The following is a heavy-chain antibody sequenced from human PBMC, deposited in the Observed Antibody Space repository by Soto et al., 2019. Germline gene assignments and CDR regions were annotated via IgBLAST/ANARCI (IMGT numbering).Heavy chain of an antibody. J-gene: IGHJ6*02. CDR3: ARDLKPFGVVILRYGMDV. D-gene: IGHD3-3*01. Sequence: KVSCQASGGTFSSYAISWVRQAPGQGLEWMGGIIPIFGTANYAQKFQGRVTITADKSTSTAYMELSSLRSEDTAVYYCARDLKPFGVVILRYGMDVWGQGTTVTVSS. CDR2: IIPIFGTA. CDR1: GGTFSSYA. V-gene: IGHV1-69*06.